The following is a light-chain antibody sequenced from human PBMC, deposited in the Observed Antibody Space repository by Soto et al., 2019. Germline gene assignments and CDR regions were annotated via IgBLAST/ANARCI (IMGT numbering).Light chain of an antibody. V-gene: IGLV1-40*01. J-gene: IGLJ1*01. CDR1: SSNIGAGYD. Sequence: QSVLTQPPSVSGAPGQRVTISCAGSSSNIGAGYDVQWYQQLPGTAPELLIYGNNDRPSGVPDRFSGSKSGTSASLAITGLQAEDEADYYCQSYDSRLSDDVFGSGTKLTVL. CDR2: GNN. CDR3: QSYDSRLSDDV.